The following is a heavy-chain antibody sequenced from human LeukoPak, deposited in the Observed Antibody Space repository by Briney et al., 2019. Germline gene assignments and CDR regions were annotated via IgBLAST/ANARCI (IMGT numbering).Heavy chain of an antibody. CDR3: ARRRRGIGGYDYGGNFDY. J-gene: IGHJ4*02. D-gene: IGHD5-12*01. CDR1: GGSTSNSF. CDR2: IYTDGST. V-gene: IGHV4-4*07. Sequence: SETLSLTCTVSGGSTSNSFWSWIRQPAGKGLEWIGRIYTDGSTNSNPSLRSRLTMSLDTSKNQFSLKLSSVTAADTAVYYCARRRRGIGGYDYGGNFDYWGQGTLVTVSS.